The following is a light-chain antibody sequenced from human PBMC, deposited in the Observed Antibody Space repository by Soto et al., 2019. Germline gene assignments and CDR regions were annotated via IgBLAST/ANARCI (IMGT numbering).Light chain of an antibody. CDR2: GAS. Sequence: EIVLTQSPGTVSFSPGGRSTLSWRSSQSVSNNYLAWYQQKPGQAPRLLIYGASNRATGIPDRFSGSGSGTDFTLTISRLEPEDFAVYYCQQYGSSGKFGQGTKVDIK. V-gene: IGKV3-20*01. CDR3: QQYGSSGK. J-gene: IGKJ1*01. CDR1: QSVSNNY.